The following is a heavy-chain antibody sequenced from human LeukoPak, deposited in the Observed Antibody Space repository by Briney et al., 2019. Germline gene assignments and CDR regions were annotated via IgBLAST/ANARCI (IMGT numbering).Heavy chain of an antibody. V-gene: IGHV4-4*02. Sequence: GSLRLSCAASGFTFSSYEMNWVRQPPGQGLEWIGEISLSGQTNFNPSLNGRVTMSLDESRNQLSLKLTSVTAADTAIYYCSRESGAFCPFGYWGQGTLVIV. CDR2: ISLSGQT. CDR3: SRESGAFCPFGY. D-gene: IGHD1-26*01. CDR1: GFTFSSYEM. J-gene: IGHJ4*02.